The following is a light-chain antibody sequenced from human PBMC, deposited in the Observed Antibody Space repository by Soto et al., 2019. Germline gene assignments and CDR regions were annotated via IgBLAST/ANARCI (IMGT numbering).Light chain of an antibody. Sequence: DIQMTQSPSSLSASVGDRVTITCQASQDISNYLNWYQQKPGKAPKLLIYDASNLETGVPSRFSGSGSGSDFTFTIISLQPEDIATYYCQQYDNLPITFGQGTRPEIK. CDR1: QDISNY. J-gene: IGKJ5*01. CDR3: QQYDNLPIT. V-gene: IGKV1-33*01. CDR2: DAS.